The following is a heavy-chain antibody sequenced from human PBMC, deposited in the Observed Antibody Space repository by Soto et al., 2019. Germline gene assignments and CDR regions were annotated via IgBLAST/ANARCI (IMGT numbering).Heavy chain of an antibody. J-gene: IGHJ6*02. CDR2: ISYDGSNK. V-gene: IGHV3-30-3*01. CDR1: GFTFSSYA. D-gene: IGHD2-15*01. CDR3: ARDGKAASYYYYGMDV. Sequence: PGGSLRLSCAASGFTFSSYAMHWVRQAPGKGLEWVAVISYDGSNKYYADSVKGRFTISRDNSKNTLYLHMNSLRAEDTAVYYCARDGKAASYYYYGMDVWGQGTTVTVSS.